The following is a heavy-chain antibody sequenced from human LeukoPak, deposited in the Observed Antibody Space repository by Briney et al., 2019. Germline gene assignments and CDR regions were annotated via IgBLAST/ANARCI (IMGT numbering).Heavy chain of an antibody. D-gene: IGHD2-2*01. CDR3: ARDQGCGSTSCHYYALDV. V-gene: IGHV1-46*01. CDR1: GYTLTRYY. CDR2: INPSGGST. J-gene: IGHJ6*02. Sequence: ASVKASCKASGYTLTRYYMHWVRQAPGQGLEWMGIINPSGGSTSYAQKFQGRVSMTRDTSTSTVSMELSSLRSEDTAVYYCARDQGCGSTSCHYYALDVWGQGTTVTVSS.